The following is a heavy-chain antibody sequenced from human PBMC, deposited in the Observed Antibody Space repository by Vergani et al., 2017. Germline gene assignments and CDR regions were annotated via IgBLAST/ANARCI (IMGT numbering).Heavy chain of an antibody. CDR1: GFTFSSYS. J-gene: IGHJ6*03. Sequence: EVQLVESGGGLVKPGGSLRLSCAASGFTFSSYSMNWVRQAPGKGLEWVSSISSSSSYIYYADSVKGRFTISRDNAKNSLYLQMNSLRAEETAVYYRAGGGGDRKYDFWSTNPNYYYYYMDVWGKGTTVTVSS. CDR3: AGGGGDRKYDFWSTNPNYYYYYMDV. CDR2: ISSSSSYI. V-gene: IGHV3-21*01. D-gene: IGHD3-3*01.